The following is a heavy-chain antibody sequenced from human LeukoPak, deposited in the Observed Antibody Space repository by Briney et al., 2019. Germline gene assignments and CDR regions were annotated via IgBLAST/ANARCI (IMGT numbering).Heavy chain of an antibody. V-gene: IGHV3-23*01. Sequence: GGSLRLSCAASGFTFSSYAMSWVRQAPGKGLEWVSAISGSGGSTYYADSVKGRFTISRDNSKNTLYLQMNSLRAEDTAVYYCAKDWDPRGKYCRGPRGFDYWGQGTLVTVSS. CDR3: AKDWDPRGKYCRGPRGFDY. CDR1: GFTFSSYA. J-gene: IGHJ4*02. D-gene: IGHD6-6*01. CDR2: ISGSGGST.